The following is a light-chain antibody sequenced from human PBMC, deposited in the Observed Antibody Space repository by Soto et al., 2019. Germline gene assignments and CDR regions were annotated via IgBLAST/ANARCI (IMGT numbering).Light chain of an antibody. V-gene: IGLV4-69*01. J-gene: IGLJ3*02. CDR3: QTWSTGIRV. CDR2: LNSDGSH. CDR1: SGHSSYA. Sequence: QSVLTQSPSASASLGASVKLTCTLSSGHSSYAIAWHPQQPEKGPRYLMKLNSDGSHSKGDGIPDRFSGSSSGTERYLTISSLQSEDEADYYCQTWSTGIRVFGGGTKLTVL.